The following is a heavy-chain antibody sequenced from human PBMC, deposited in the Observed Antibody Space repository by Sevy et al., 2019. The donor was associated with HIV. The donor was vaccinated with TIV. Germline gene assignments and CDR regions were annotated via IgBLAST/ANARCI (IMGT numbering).Heavy chain of an antibody. CDR3: ASSVICGRSGAFDI. CDR1: GFTFSNYW. D-gene: IGHD6-19*01. CDR2: INEDRSEK. V-gene: IGHV3-7*01. Sequence: GGSLRLSCAVSGFTFSNYWMSWVRQAPGKGLEWVANINEDRSEKYYVGSVTGRFTISRVNARKSLYLEMNNLRPEDSAVYYCASSVICGRSGAFDIWGHGSMVTISS. J-gene: IGHJ3*02.